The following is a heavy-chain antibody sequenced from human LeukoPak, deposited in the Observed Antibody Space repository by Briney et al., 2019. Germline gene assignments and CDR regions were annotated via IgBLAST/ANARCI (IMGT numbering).Heavy chain of an antibody. Sequence: SVKVSCKASGGTFSSYAISWVRQAPGQGLEWMGGIIPIFGTAHYAQKFQGRVTITADESTSTAYMELSSLRSEDTAVYYCARDQASYSSSYFDYWGQGTLVTVSS. CDR3: ARDQASYSSSYFDY. D-gene: IGHD6-6*01. CDR2: IIPIFGTA. V-gene: IGHV1-69*01. J-gene: IGHJ4*02. CDR1: GGTFSSYA.